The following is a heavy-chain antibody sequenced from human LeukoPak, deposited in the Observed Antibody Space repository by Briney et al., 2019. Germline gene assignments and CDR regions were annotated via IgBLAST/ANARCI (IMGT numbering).Heavy chain of an antibody. CDR3: VSPSYGSGSYELYY. CDR1: GLTFSNYA. J-gene: IGHJ4*02. CDR2: ISSNGGST. V-gene: IGHV3-64D*06. Sequence: GGSLRLSCSASGLTFSNYAMHWVRQALGKGLEYVSSISSNGGSTYYADSVKGRFTISRDNSKNTLYLQMSSLIAEDTAVYYCVSPSYGSGSYELYYWGQGTLVTVCS. D-gene: IGHD3-10*01.